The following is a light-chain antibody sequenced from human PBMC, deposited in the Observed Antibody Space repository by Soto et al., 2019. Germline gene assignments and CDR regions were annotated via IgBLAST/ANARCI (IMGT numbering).Light chain of an antibody. CDR1: QSISSDY. CDR2: GAS. J-gene: IGKJ4*01. CDR3: QHYGRYPPT. Sequence: ESVLTQSPGTLSLSPGERATLSCRASQSISSDYLAWYQQKPGQAPRLLIYGASSRATGIPGRFSGSGSGTDVTLIISRLEPEDFAVYYCQHYGRYPPTFGGGTKVEIK. V-gene: IGKV3-20*01.